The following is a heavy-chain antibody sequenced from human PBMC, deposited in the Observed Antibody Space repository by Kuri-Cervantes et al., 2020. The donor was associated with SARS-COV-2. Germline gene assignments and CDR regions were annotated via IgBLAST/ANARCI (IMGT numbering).Heavy chain of an antibody. CDR2: INAGNGNT. V-gene: IGHV1-3*01. Sequence: ASVKVSCKASGYTFTSYAMHWVRQAPGQRLEWMGWINAGNGNTKYSQKLQGRVTMTTDTSTSTAYMELRSLRSDDTAVYYCARYEIGERDSSSSYDYWGQGTLVTVSS. J-gene: IGHJ4*02. CDR3: ARYEIGERDSSSSYDY. CDR1: GYTFTSYA. D-gene: IGHD6-6*01.